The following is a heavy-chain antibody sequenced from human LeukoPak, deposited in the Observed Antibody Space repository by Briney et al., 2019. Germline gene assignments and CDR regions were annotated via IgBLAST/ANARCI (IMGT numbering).Heavy chain of an antibody. D-gene: IGHD3-22*01. CDR3: AKDLSSAITSALVLDV. CDR2: ITWNRDNI. Sequence: GRSLRLTCTVSGFTFDDYAMHWVRHTPGKGLEWVAGITWNRDNIGYGDSVKGRFTISRDNVKNVLYLQMNSLRPEDTALYYCAKDLSSAITSALVLDVWGQGTTV. V-gene: IGHV3-9*01. J-gene: IGHJ6*02. CDR1: GFTFDDYA.